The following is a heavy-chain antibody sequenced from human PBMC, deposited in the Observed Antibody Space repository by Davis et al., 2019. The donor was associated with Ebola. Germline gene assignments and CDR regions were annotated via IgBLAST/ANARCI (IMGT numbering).Heavy chain of an antibody. J-gene: IGHJ6*02. D-gene: IGHD4-17*01. V-gene: IGHV5-51*01. CDR3: ARLEVTTRDYYYGMDV. CDR2: IYPGDSDT. CDR1: GYNLISYW. Sequence: GESLKISCKGSGYNLISYWIGWVRQMPGKGLEWMGIIYPGDSDTRYSPSFQGQVTISADKSISTAYLQWSSLKASDTAMYYCARLEVTTRDYYYGMDVWGQGTTVTVSS.